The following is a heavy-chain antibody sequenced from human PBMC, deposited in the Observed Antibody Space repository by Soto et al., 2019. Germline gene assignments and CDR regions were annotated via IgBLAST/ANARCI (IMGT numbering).Heavy chain of an antibody. CDR1: GFTFSSYG. J-gene: IGHJ4*02. V-gene: IGHV3-33*01. CDR2: IWHDGSDK. Sequence: GGSLRLSCVASGFTFSSYGMHWVRQAPGKGLEWVAIIWHDGSDKYYGDSVKGRFTISRDNSKNTLYLQMNTLRAEDTAVYYCARGLVSRGALGVDYWGQGTLVTVSS. CDR3: ARGLVSRGALGVDY. D-gene: IGHD3-10*01.